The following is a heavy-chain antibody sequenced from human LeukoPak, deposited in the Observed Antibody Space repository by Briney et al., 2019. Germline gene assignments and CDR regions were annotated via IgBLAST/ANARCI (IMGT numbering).Heavy chain of an antibody. CDR1: GGAISNDNFY. CDR3: ARLSDY. J-gene: IGHJ4*02. V-gene: IGHV4-39*01. CDR2: INYSGIT. Sequence: SETLSHTCTVSGGAISNDNFYWGWIRQPPGKGLEWIGSINYSGITYYNPSLKSRVTISLDTSKTQFSLKLSSVTAADTAGYYCARLSDYWSQGTLVTVSS.